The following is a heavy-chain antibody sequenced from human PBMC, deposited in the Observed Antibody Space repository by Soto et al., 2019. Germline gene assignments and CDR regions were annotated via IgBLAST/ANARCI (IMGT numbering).Heavy chain of an antibody. V-gene: IGHV3-23*01. Sequence: GGSLRLSCAASGFTFSSYAMSWVRQAPGKGLEWVSAISGSGGSTYYADSVKGRFTISRDNSKNTLYLQMNSLRAEDTAVYYCAKDSPSDYYDSSGHFDYWGQGTLVTVSS. CDR2: ISGSGGST. CDR3: AKDSPSDYYDSSGHFDY. D-gene: IGHD3-22*01. CDR1: GFTFSSYA. J-gene: IGHJ4*02.